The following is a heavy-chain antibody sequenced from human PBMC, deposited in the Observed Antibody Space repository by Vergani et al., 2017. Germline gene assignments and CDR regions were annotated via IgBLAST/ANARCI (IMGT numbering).Heavy chain of an antibody. CDR3: ARPLGAPAVAGTDWFDP. D-gene: IGHD6-19*01. CDR2: INPNSGGT. V-gene: IGHV1-2*06. CDR1: GYTFTGYY. J-gene: IGHJ5*02. Sequence: QVQLAQSGAEVKKPGASVKVSCKASGYTFTGYYIHWVRQAPGQGLEWMGRINPNSGGTNYAQKFQGRVTMTRDTSISTAYMEMSRLRSDDTAVYYCARPLGAPAVAGTDWFDPWDRGTQVTVSS.